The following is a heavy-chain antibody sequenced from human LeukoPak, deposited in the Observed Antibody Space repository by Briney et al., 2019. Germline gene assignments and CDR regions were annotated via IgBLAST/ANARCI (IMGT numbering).Heavy chain of an antibody. CDR3: AKGHDSSGYYYSD. J-gene: IGHJ4*02. CDR1: GYRFNSYW. Sequence: GESLKISCKGSGYRFNSYWIGWVRQMPGKGPEWVSAISGSGGSTYYADSVKGRFTISRDNSKNTLYLQMNSLRAEDTAVYYCAKGHDSSGYYYSDWGQGTLVTVSS. D-gene: IGHD3-22*01. V-gene: IGHV3-23*01. CDR2: ISGSGGST.